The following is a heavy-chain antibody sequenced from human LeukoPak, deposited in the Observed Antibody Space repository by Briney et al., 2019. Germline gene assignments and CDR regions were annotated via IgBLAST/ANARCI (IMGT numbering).Heavy chain of an antibody. CDR3: AKDSYIVGATFDY. V-gene: IGHV3-23*01. Sequence: GGSLRLSCAASGFTLSDYAMNWVRQAPGKGLDWVSAISKSGGSAYYADSVKGRFTISRDNSKNTLYLEMNSLRAEDTAVYYCAKDSYIVGATFDYWGQGTLVTVSS. D-gene: IGHD1-26*01. CDR2: ISKSGGSA. CDR1: GFTLSDYA. J-gene: IGHJ4*02.